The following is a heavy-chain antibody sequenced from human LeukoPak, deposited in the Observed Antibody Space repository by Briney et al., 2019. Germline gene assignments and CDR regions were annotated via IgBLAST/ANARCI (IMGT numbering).Heavy chain of an antibody. CDR2: IYHSGST. D-gene: IGHD2-2*01. J-gene: IGHJ4*02. CDR1: GYSISSGYY. Sequence: PSETLCLTCTVSGYSISSGYYWGWIRQPPGKGLEWIGTIYHSGSTYYNPSLKSRVTISVDTSKNQFSLKLTSVTVADTAVYYCARVRGYCSSTICYRYYFDYWGQGTLVTVSS. CDR3: ARVRGYCSSTICYRYYFDY. V-gene: IGHV4-38-2*02.